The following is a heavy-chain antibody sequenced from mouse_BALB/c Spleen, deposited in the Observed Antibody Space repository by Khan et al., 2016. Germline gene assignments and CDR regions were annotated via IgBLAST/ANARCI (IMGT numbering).Heavy chain of an antibody. CDR2: INPDSSTI. CDR1: GFDFSRYW. V-gene: IGHV4-1*02. Sequence: EVKLLESGGGLVQPGGSLKLSCAASGFDFSRYWMSWVRQAPGKGLEWIGEINPDSSTINYTPSLKDKFIISRDNAKNKLYLQMSKVRSEDTALYYCARQEDYAMDYWGQGTSVTVSS. J-gene: IGHJ4*01. CDR3: ARQEDYAMDY.